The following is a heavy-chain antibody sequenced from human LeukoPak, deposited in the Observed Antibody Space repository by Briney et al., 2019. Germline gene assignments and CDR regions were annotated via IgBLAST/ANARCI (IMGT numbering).Heavy chain of an antibody. V-gene: IGHV1-18*01. CDR3: ARASFGGWSDY. D-gene: IGHD6-19*01. CDR1: GYTFTSYG. J-gene: IGHJ4*02. CDR2: ISAYNGNT. Sequence: ASVKVSCKASGYTFTSYGISWVRQAPGQGLEWMGWISAYNGNTNYAQKFQGRVTMTRDTSISTAYMELSRLRSDDTAVYYCARASFGGWSDYWGQGTLVTVSS.